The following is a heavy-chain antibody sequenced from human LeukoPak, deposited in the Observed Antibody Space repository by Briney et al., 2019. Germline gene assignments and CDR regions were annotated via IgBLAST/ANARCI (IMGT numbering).Heavy chain of an antibody. V-gene: IGHV1-69*13. J-gene: IGHJ6*02. D-gene: IGHD3-22*01. CDR3: ARAPYYYDSSGYLHYYYYGMDV. Sequence: ASVKVSCKASGGTFSSYAISWVRQAPGQGLEWMGGLIPIFGTANYAQKFQGRVTITADESTSTAYMELSSLRSEDTAVYYCARAPYYYDSSGYLHYYYYGMDVWGQGTTVTVSS. CDR2: LIPIFGTA. CDR1: GGTFSSYA.